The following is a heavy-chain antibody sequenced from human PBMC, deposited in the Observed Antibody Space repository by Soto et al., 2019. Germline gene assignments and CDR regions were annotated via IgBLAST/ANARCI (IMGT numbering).Heavy chain of an antibody. J-gene: IGHJ6*02. V-gene: IGHV3-23*01. CDR2: ISASGYAT. Sequence: EVHLLESGGGLIQPGGSLRLSCAASGFTFGSYALSWVRQAPGKGLEWVSTISASGYATYYADSVKGRFTISRDNSKTTLYFQMSSLRAEDTAVYYCAKDGDCSGGSCYLLYYFFGMVVWGQGTTVTVSS. D-gene: IGHD2-15*01. CDR1: GFTFGSYA. CDR3: AKDGDCSGGSCYLLYYFFGMVV.